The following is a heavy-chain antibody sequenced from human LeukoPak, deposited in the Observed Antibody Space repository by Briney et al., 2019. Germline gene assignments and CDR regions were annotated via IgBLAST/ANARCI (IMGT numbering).Heavy chain of an antibody. D-gene: IGHD5-12*01. V-gene: IGHV1-2*02. J-gene: IGHJ6*03. CDR1: GYTFTGYF. CDR3: ARGYSGYDSAYRDV. CDR2: INPNSGGT. Sequence: GASVKVSCKASGYTFTGYFIHWVRQAPGQGLEWMGWINPNSGGTKYAQKFQVRVTMTRDTSISTAYMELSRLRSDDTAVYYCARGYSGYDSAYRDVWGKGTTVTVSS.